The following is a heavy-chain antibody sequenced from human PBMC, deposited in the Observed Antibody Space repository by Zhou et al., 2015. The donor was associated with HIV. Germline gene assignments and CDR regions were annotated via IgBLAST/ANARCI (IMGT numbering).Heavy chain of an antibody. D-gene: IGHD4-17*01. CDR2: IIPIFGTA. Sequence: QVQLVQSGAEVKKPGSSVKVSCKASGGTFSSYAISWVRQAPGQGLEWMGGIIPIFGTANYAQKFQGRVTITADESTSTAYMELSSLRSEDTAVYYCARDAPDSGDYVGYTKATKMSFDIVGPRDNGHRLF. CDR3: ARDAPDSGDYVGYTKATKMSFDI. V-gene: IGHV1-69*01. J-gene: IGHJ3*02. CDR1: GGTFSSYA.